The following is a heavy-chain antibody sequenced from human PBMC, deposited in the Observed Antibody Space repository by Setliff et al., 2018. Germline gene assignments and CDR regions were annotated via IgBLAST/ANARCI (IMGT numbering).Heavy chain of an antibody. CDR1: GFTFSGSA. CDR3: TTSPISSGWHSDFDYNMDV. J-gene: IGHJ6*02. D-gene: IGHD6-19*01. CDR2: IRSKANSYAT. Sequence: PGESLKISCAASGFTFSGSAMHWVRQASGKGLEWVGRIRSKANSYATAYAAPVKGRFTVSRDDSISTLYLQMNSLKTEDTAVYYCTTSPISSGWHSDFDYNMDVWGQGTTVTVSS. V-gene: IGHV3-73*01.